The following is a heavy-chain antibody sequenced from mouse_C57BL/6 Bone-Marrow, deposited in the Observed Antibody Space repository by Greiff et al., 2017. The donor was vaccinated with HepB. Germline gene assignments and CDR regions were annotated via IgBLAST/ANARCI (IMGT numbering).Heavy chain of an antibody. CDR1: GYTFTNYW. CDR2: IYPGGGYT. CDR3: ARSSYDYDQTAWFAY. Sequence: VKLMESGAELVRPGTSVKMSCKASGYTFTNYWIGWAKQRPGHGLEWIGDIYPGGGYTNYNEKFKGKATLTADKSSSTAYMQFSSLTSEDSAIYYCARSSYDYDQTAWFAYWGQGTLVTVSA. V-gene: IGHV1-63*01. J-gene: IGHJ3*01. D-gene: IGHD2-4*01.